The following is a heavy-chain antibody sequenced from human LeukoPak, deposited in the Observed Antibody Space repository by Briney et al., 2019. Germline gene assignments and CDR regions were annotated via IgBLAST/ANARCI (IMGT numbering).Heavy chain of an antibody. J-gene: IGHJ5*02. V-gene: IGHV4-39*07. Sequence: PSETLSLTYTVSGGSISSSSYYWGWIRQPPGKGLEWIGSIYYSGSTYYNPSLKSRVTISVDTSKNEFSLKLSSVTAADTAVYYCARDYFGSGCFDPWGQGTLVTVSS. D-gene: IGHD3-10*01. CDR3: ARDYFGSGCFDP. CDR2: IYYSGST. CDR1: GGSISSSSYY.